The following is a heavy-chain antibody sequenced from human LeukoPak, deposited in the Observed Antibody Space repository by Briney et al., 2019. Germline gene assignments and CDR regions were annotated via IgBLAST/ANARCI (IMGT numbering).Heavy chain of an antibody. CDR2: IYYSGST. D-gene: IGHD3-22*01. Sequence: SSETLSLTCTVSGGSVSSGSYYWSWIRQPPGKGLEWIGYIYYSGSTNYNPSLKSRVTISVDTSKNQFSLKLSSVTAADTAVYYCASPRSYYDSSGYYISWGQGTLVTVSS. V-gene: IGHV4-61*01. CDR3: ASPRSYYDSSGYYIS. J-gene: IGHJ5*02. CDR1: GGSVSSGSYY.